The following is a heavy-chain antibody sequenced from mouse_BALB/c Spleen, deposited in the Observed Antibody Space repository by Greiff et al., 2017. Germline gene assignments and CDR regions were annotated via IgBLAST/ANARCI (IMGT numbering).Heavy chain of an antibody. Sequence: EVQRVESGGGLVQPGGSLKLSCAASGFTFSSYGMSWVRQTPDKRLELVATINSNGGSTYYPDSVKGRFTISRDNAKNTLYLQMSSLKSEDTAMYYCATARATVPFAYWGQGTLVTVSA. CDR1: GFTFSSYG. CDR2: INSNGGST. J-gene: IGHJ3*01. CDR3: ATARATVPFAY. V-gene: IGHV5-6-3*01. D-gene: IGHD3-1*01.